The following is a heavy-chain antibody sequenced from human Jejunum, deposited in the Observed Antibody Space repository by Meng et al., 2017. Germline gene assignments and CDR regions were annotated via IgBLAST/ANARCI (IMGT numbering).Heavy chain of an antibody. J-gene: IGHJ3*02. CDR1: GYSISSGYY. CDR2: ISQSGGT. D-gene: IGHD6-13*01. CDR3: ARRKSGTNAFDI. Sequence: GSLRLSCTVSGYSISSGYYWGWIRQPPGKGLEWIGTISQSGGTFYNPSLKSRVTISLDTSRNQFFLKLSSVTAADTAIYDCARRKSGTNAFDIWGQGTMVTVSS. V-gene: IGHV4-38-2*02.